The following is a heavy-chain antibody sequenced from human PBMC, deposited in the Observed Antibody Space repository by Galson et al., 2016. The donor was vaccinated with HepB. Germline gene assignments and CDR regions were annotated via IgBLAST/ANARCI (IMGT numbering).Heavy chain of an antibody. V-gene: IGHV5-51*01. CDR2: IYPGDSDT. CDR3: ARTEYSSSSAVHY. J-gene: IGHJ4*02. CDR1: GSSFSNYW. Sequence: QSGAEMKKPGESLKISCKGSGSSFSNYWIGWVRQMPGKGLEWMGIIYPGDSDTRYRPSYQGQVTISADKSITTAYLQWSSLKASDTAMYYCARTEYSSSSAVHYWGQGTLVTVSS. D-gene: IGHD6-6*01.